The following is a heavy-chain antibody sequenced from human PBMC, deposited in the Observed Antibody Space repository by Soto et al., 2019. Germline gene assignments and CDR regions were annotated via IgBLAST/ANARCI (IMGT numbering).Heavy chain of an antibody. D-gene: IGHD3-3*01. Sequence: EVQLVESGGGLVQPGRSLRLSCAASGFTFDDYAMHWVRQAPGRGLESVSRITWNSGTIDYADSVKGRFTISRDNAKNSLYLQMNSLRAEDTALYYCTKSWRLYYMDVWGKGTTVTVSS. CDR3: TKSWRLYYMDV. J-gene: IGHJ6*03. V-gene: IGHV3-9*01. CDR1: GFTFDDYA. CDR2: ITWNSGTI.